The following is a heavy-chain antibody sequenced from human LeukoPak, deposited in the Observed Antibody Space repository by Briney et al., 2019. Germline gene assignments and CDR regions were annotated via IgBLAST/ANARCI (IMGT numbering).Heavy chain of an antibody. CDR1: GYSISSGYY. Sequence: PSETLSLTCTVSGYSISSGYYWGWIRQPPGKGLEWIGSIYHSGSTYYNPSLKSRVTISVDTSKNQFSLKRTSVTAADTAVFYCARVLTGGLYYFDNWGQGTLVTVSS. J-gene: IGHJ4*02. D-gene: IGHD3-9*01. CDR2: IYHSGST. V-gene: IGHV4-38-2*02. CDR3: ARVLTGGLYYFDN.